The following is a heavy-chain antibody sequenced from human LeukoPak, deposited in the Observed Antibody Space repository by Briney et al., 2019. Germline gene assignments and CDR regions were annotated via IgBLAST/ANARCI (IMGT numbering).Heavy chain of an antibody. Sequence: PGGSLRLSCAASGFTFSSYAISWVRQAPGKGLEWVSAISGSGGSTYYADSVKGRFTISRDNSKNTLYLQMNSLRAEDTAVYYCAKVKMGYDFWSGSLDYWGQGTLVTVSS. CDR3: AKVKMGYDFWSGSLDY. D-gene: IGHD3-3*01. CDR1: GFTFSSYA. CDR2: ISGSGGST. V-gene: IGHV3-23*01. J-gene: IGHJ4*02.